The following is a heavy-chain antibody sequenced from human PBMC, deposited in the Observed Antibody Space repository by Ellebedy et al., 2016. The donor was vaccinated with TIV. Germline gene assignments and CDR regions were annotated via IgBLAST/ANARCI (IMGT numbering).Heavy chain of an antibody. CDR3: VRDRGSRGSHYVSALDF. V-gene: IGHV3-48*02. Sequence: GESLKISCAASGFTFNWYSLIWVRQAPGKGLDWISYISGSSSTKHYADSVKGRFTISRDNAKNSLYLQMNSLRDADTAVYYCVRDRGSRGSHYVSALDFWGRGTTVTTSS. J-gene: IGHJ6*02. CDR1: GFTFNWYS. CDR2: ISGSSSTK. D-gene: IGHD3-10*01.